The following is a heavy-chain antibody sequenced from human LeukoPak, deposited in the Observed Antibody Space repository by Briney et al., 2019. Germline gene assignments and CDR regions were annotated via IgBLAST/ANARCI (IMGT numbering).Heavy chain of an antibody. Sequence: SQTLSLTCTVSGGSISSGGYYWSWIRQHPGKGLEWIGYIYYSGSTYYNPSLKSRVTISVDTSKNQFSLELSSVTAADTAVYYCARHGGLRSYSGYDCEFDYWGQGTLVTVSS. J-gene: IGHJ4*02. V-gene: IGHV4-31*03. D-gene: IGHD5-12*01. CDR3: ARHGGLRSYSGYDCEFDY. CDR2: IYYSGST. CDR1: GGSISSGGYY.